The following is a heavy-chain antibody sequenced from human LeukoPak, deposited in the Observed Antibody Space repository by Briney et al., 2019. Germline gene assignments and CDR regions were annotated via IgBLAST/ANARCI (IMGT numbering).Heavy chain of an antibody. Sequence: SVKVSCKASGGTFSSYAISWVRQARGQGLEWMGRIIPIFGTANYAQKFQGRVTITTDESTSTAYMELSSLRSEDTAVYYCARDKFRRDGYRDSYWGQGTLVTVSS. D-gene: IGHD5-24*01. J-gene: IGHJ4*02. CDR1: GGTFSSYA. CDR3: ARDKFRRDGYRDSY. CDR2: IIPIFGTA. V-gene: IGHV1-69*05.